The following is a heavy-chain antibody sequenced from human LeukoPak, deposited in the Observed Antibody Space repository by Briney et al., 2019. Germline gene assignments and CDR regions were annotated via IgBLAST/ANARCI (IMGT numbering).Heavy chain of an antibody. CDR1: GFTFDDYA. CDR2: ISWKSGSI. Sequence: GRSLRLSCAASGFTFDDYAMHWVRQGPGKGLEWVSGISWKSGSIGYADSVKGRFTISRDNAKNSLYLQMNSLRVEDMALYYCAKAASYDILTGETDDAFDSWGQGTLVTVSA. D-gene: IGHD3-9*01. J-gene: IGHJ3*02. V-gene: IGHV3-9*03. CDR3: AKAASYDILTGETDDAFDS.